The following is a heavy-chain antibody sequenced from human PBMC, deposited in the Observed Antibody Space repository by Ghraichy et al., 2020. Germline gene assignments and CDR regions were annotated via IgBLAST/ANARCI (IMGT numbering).Heavy chain of an antibody. V-gene: IGHV1-2*02. CDR1: GYTFTGYY. D-gene: IGHD3-10*01. CDR2: INPNSGGT. CDR3: AREVGSGNYYQLDY. Sequence: ASVKVSCKASGYTFTGYYMHWVRQAPGQGLEWIGWINPNSGGTNYAQKFQGRVTMTRDTSISTAYMELSRLRSDDTAVYYCAREVGSGNYYQLDYWGQGTLVTVSS. J-gene: IGHJ4*02.